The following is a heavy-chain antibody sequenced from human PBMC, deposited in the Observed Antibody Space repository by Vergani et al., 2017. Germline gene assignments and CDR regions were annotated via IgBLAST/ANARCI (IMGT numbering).Heavy chain of an antibody. CDR1: GYTFTSYD. J-gene: IGHJ5*02. V-gene: IGHV1-8*03. CDR3: ARGPSSRERGWFDL. CDR2: MNPNSGNT. D-gene: IGHD1-26*01. Sequence: QVQLVQSGAEVKKPGASVKVSCKASGYTFTSYDINWMRQATGQGLKWMGWMNPNSGNTGYAQKFQDRVTITRNTSISTAYMELSSMRSEDTAVYYCARGPSSRERGWFDLWGQGTLVTVSS.